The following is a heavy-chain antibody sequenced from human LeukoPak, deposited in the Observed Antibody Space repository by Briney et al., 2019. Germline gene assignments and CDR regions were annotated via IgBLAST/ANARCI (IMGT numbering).Heavy chain of an antibody. CDR3: ARRTLGYSPIDY. CDR1: GYTFTSYD. Sequence: ASVKVSCKASGYTFTSYDINWVRQATGQGLEWMGWMNPNSGNTGYAQKFQGRVTMTRNTSISTAYMELSSLRSEDTAVYYCARRTLGYSPIDYWGQGTLVTVSS. J-gene: IGHJ4*02. CDR2: MNPNSGNT. V-gene: IGHV1-8*01. D-gene: IGHD5-18*01.